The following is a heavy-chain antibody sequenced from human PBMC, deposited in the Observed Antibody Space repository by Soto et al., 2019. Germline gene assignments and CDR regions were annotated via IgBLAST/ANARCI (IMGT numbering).Heavy chain of an antibody. V-gene: IGHV3-30*18. Sequence: GGSLRLSCAASGFTFNSYGMQWVRQAPDKGLEWVALISYDGSNQYYADSVKGRFTISRDNSKNTLFLQMNSLRADDTAVYYCAKDQASGQGSFDSWGQGTLVTVSS. J-gene: IGHJ4*02. CDR1: GFTFNSYG. CDR3: AKDQASGQGSFDS. CDR2: ISYDGSNQ.